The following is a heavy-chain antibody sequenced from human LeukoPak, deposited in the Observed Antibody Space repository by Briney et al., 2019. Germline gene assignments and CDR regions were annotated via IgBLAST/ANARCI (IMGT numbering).Heavy chain of an antibody. V-gene: IGHV1-8*02. CDR1: GYTFTSYG. CDR3: ARSVPLPYYYYGMDV. J-gene: IGHJ6*02. D-gene: IGHD2-2*01. CDR2: MNPNSGNT. Sequence: ASVKVSCKASGYTFTSYGISWVRQAPGQGLEWMGWMNPNSGNTGYAQKFQGRVTMTRNTSISTAYMELSSLRSEDTAVYYCARSVPLPYYYYGMDVWGQGTTVTVSS.